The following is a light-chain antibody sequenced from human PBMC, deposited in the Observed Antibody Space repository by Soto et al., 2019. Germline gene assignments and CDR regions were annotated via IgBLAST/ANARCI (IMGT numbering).Light chain of an antibody. V-gene: IGKV2-28*01. CDR1: QSLLHSNGYNY. CDR3: MQSLQTPWT. CDR2: LGF. Sequence: DIVMTQSPLSLPVTPGEPASISCRSSQSLLHSNGYNYLDWYLQKPGQSPQLLIYLGFNRPSGVPDRFSGSGSGTDFTLKISRVEAEDVGVYYCMQSLQTPWTFGQGTKVEIK. J-gene: IGKJ1*01.